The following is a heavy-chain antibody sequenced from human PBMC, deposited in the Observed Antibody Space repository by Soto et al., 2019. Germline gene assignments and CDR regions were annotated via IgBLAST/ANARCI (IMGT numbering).Heavy chain of an antibody. V-gene: IGHV3-7*05. CDR1: GFTFSRFW. CDR3: AVRPDGFDI. Sequence: EVQVVESGGDLVQPGGSLSLSCAASGFTFSRFWMSWARQAPGKGLEWVATRKEDGSQKYYVDSVKGRFSISRDNAKNSLHLQMNSLRYEDTAVYYCAVRPDGFDIWGQWTTVTVS. CDR2: RKEDGSQK. J-gene: IGHJ3*02.